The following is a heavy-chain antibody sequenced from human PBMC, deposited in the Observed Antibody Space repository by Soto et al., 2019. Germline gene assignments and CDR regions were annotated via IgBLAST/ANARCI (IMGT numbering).Heavy chain of an antibody. CDR1: GYSFTSYW. J-gene: IGHJ6*02. CDR2: IDPSDSYT. Sequence: GESLKISCKGSGYSFTSYWISWVRQMPGKGLEWMGRIDPSDSYTNYSPSFQGHVTISADKSISTAYLQWSSLKASDTAMYYCARHPPVVVVAPYYYYGMDVWGQGTTVTVSS. D-gene: IGHD2-15*01. V-gene: IGHV5-10-1*01. CDR3: ARHPPVVVVAPYYYYGMDV.